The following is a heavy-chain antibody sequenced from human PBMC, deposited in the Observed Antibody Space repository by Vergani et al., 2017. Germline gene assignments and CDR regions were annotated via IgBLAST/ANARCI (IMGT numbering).Heavy chain of an antibody. CDR1: GFTFSDHD. J-gene: IGHJ3*02. CDR2: TRNKANDYTT. CDR3: VRVKGSNWNDHLYDI. D-gene: IGHD1-1*01. V-gene: IGHV3-72*01. Sequence: EVQVVESGGGLVQPGGSLRLSCSASGFTFSDHDMEWVRQAPGKGLEWVGRTRNKANDYTTQYAASVKGRFTISRDDSKSYLYLQMNSLQTEDTALYYCVRVKGSNWNDHLYDIWGQGTLVTVSS.